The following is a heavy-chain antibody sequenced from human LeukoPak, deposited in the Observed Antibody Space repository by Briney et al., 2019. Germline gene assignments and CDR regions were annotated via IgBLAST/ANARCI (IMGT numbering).Heavy chain of an antibody. J-gene: IGHJ4*02. CDR2: INHSGST. CDR1: GGSISSSRYY. V-gene: IGHV4-39*01. Sequence: SETLSLTCTVSGGSISSSRYYWGWIRQPPGKGLEWIGEINHSGSTNYNPSLKSRVTISVDTSKNQFSLKLSSVTAADTAVYYCARHIIAAAGNFFDYWGQGTLVTVSS. D-gene: IGHD6-13*01. CDR3: ARHIIAAAGNFFDY.